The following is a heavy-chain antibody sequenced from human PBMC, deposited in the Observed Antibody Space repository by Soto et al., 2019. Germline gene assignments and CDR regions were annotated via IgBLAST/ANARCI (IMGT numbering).Heavy chain of an antibody. D-gene: IGHD7-27*01. Sequence: ASVKVSCKVSGYTLTELSMHWVRQAPGKGLEWMGGFDPEDGETIYTQKFQGRVTMTEDTSTDTAYMELSSLRSEDTAVYYFATAVNWGYYFEYWGQGTLVTVYS. CDR3: ATAVNWGYYFEY. CDR2: FDPEDGET. CDR1: GYTLTELS. J-gene: IGHJ4*02. V-gene: IGHV1-24*01.